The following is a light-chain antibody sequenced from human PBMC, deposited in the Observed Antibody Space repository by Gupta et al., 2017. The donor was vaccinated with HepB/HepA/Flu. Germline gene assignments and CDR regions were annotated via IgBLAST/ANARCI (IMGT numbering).Light chain of an antibody. V-gene: IGKV1-16*01. CDR2: GVS. Sequence: DIHMTQSPSSLSASVGDRVIITWRASQGINNYLAWFQQKPGKAPKSLIYGVSTVKSGVPSSFSGSGSGTDFTLTINSRQPEDSASYYCQHKHSSPFIFGRGTKVDIK. CDR3: QHKHSSPFI. CDR1: QGINNY. J-gene: IGKJ4*01.